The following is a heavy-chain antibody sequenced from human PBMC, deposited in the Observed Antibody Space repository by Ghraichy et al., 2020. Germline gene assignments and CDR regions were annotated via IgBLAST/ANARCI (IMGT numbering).Heavy chain of an antibody. J-gene: IGHJ6*02. CDR2: IKSKTDGGTT. D-gene: IGHD3-16*02. Sequence: GESLNISCAASGFTFSNAWMSWVRQAPGKGLEWVGRIKSKTDGGTTDYAAPVKGRFTISRDDSKNTLYLQMNSLKTEDTAVYYCTSRLSTFYYYYYGMDVWGQGTTVTVSS. CDR1: GFTFSNAW. V-gene: IGHV3-15*01. CDR3: TSRLSTFYYYYYGMDV.